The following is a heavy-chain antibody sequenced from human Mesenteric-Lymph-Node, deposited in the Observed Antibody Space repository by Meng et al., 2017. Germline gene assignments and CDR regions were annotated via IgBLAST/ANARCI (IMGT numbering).Heavy chain of an antibody. Sequence: GESLKISCAASGFTFSGYAMNWVRQAPGKGLEWVSSISSSSSYIYYADSVKGRFTISRDNAKNSLYLQMNSLRAEDTAVYYCARDLRDIVVVVAATPFYFDYWGQGTLVTVSS. V-gene: IGHV3-21*01. D-gene: IGHD2-15*01. CDR2: ISSSSSYI. CDR1: GFTFSGYA. CDR3: ARDLRDIVVVVAATPFYFDY. J-gene: IGHJ4*02.